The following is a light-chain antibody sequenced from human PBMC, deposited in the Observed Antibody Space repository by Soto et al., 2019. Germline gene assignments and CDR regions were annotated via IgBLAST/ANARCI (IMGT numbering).Light chain of an antibody. V-gene: IGKV3-20*01. CDR1: QSVSSNQ. Sequence: EIVLTETPGTLSLSRGERATLSCRASQSVSSNQLAWYQQKPGQAPRLLIYGASSRATGIADRFSGSGSGTDFTLTISRLEPEDFAMYYCQQYGGSSTFGQGTKVDIK. CDR2: GAS. J-gene: IGKJ1*01. CDR3: QQYGGSST.